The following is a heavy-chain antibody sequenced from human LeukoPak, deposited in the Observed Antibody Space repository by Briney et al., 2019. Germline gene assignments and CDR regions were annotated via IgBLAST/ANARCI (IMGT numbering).Heavy chain of an antibody. CDR3: ARGSSNYYYAMDV. V-gene: IGHV4-59*01. CDR1: GDSISGYY. Sequence: SETLSLTCTVSGDSISGYYWSWIRQTPGKGLEWIGYHYYSGSTNYNPSLKSRVTISVDTSKNQFSLKLSSVTAADTALYYCARGSSNYYYAMDVWGQGTTVTVSS. D-gene: IGHD2-15*01. CDR2: HYYSGST. J-gene: IGHJ6*02.